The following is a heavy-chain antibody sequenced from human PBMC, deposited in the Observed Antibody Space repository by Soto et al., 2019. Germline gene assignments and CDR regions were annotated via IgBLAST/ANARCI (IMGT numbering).Heavy chain of an antibody. D-gene: IGHD6-19*01. Sequence: GRSLRLSCAASGFTFSSYSMNCVRQAPWKGLEWVSYISSSSSTIYYADSVKGRFTISRDNSKNSLYLQMNSLRDEDTAVYYCARLVVAGTLWLYPWGEGTRVTVSS. CDR3: ARLVVAGTLWLYP. CDR1: GFTFSSYS. J-gene: IGHJ5*02. V-gene: IGHV3-48*02. CDR2: ISSSSSTI.